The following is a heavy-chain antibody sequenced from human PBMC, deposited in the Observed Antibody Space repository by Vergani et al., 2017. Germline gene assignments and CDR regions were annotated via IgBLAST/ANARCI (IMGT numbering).Heavy chain of an antibody. D-gene: IGHD5-12*01. CDR1: GGTFSSYT. CDR3: ARIIVAPEEGMDV. CDR2: IIPILGIA. V-gene: IGHV1-69*02. Sequence: QVQLVQSGAEVKKPGSSVKVSCKASGGTFSSYTISWVRQAPGQGLEWMGRIIPILGIANYAQKFQGRVTITADKSTSTAYMELSSLRSEDTAVYYCARIIVAPEEGMDVWGQGTTVTVSS. J-gene: IGHJ6*02.